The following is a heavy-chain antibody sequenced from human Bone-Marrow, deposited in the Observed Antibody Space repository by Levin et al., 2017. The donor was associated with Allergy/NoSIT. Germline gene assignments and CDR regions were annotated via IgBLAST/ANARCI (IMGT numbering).Heavy chain of an antibody. V-gene: IGHV2-70*01. D-gene: IGHD6-13*01. CDR3: ARLTAPQFIAAADTFQHYYGLDV. CDR1: GFSLRTNGMC. Sequence: SGPTLVKPTQTLTLTCTFSGFSLRTNGMCVSWIRQPPGKALEWLSLIDWDDNKYYSTSLKTRLTISKDTSKNQVALTMTNMEPVDTATYYCARLTAPQFIAAADTFQHYYGLDVWGQGTTVTVSS. J-gene: IGHJ6*02. CDR2: IDWDDNK.